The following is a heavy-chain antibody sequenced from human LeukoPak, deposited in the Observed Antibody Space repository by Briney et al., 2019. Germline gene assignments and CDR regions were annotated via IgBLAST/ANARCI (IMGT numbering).Heavy chain of an antibody. Sequence: PGGSLRLSCTASGFTFSSYEMNWVRQDPGKGLEWVSYISISGSIIYYTDSVKGRFTISRDNAKNSLYLQMNSLRAEDTAVYYCASPTDLSDYWGQGTLVTVSS. V-gene: IGHV3-48*03. CDR2: ISISGSII. D-gene: IGHD1-14*01. CDR3: ASPTDLSDY. CDR1: GFTFSSYE. J-gene: IGHJ4*02.